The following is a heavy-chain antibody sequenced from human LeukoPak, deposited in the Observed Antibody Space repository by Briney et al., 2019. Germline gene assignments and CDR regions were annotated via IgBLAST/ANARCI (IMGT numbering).Heavy chain of an antibody. CDR3: ARVPGWGDFWSGYHYNWFDP. CDR1: GYTFTGYY. Sequence: ASVKVSCKASGYTFTGYYMHWVRQAPGQGLEWMGWINPNSGGTNYAQKFQGRVTMTRDTSISTAYMELSRLRSDDTAVYYCARVPGWGDFWSGYHYNWFDPWGQGTLVTVSS. D-gene: IGHD3-3*01. CDR2: INPNSGGT. V-gene: IGHV1-2*02. J-gene: IGHJ5*02.